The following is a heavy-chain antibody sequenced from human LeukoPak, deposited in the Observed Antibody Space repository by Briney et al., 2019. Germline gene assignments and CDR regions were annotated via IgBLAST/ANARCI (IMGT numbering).Heavy chain of an antibody. V-gene: IGHV4-61*01. D-gene: IGHD5-12*01. CDR2: ISYRGST. Sequence: SETLSLTCTVSGASVSTSPYYWSWIRQPPGKGLEYIGYISYRGSTDYNPSLNSRVTISVDTSENQFSLRLNYVTAVDTAVYYCARLTYDERGSDLFDYWGQGTLVTVSS. J-gene: IGHJ4*02. CDR3: ARLTYDERGSDLFDY. CDR1: GASVSTSPYY.